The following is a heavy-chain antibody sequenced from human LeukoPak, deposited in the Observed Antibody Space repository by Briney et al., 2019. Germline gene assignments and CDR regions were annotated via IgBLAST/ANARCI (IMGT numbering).Heavy chain of an antibody. CDR1: GGSFSGYY. CDR3: ARGNGDYSLYFDY. CDR2: INHSGST. V-gene: IGHV4-34*01. Sequence: SETLSLTCAVYGGSFSGYYWSWIRQPPGKGLEWIGEINHSGSTNYNPSLKSRVTISVDTSKNQFSLKLSSVTAADTAVYYCARGNGDYSLYFDYWGQGTLVTVSS. D-gene: IGHD4-17*01. J-gene: IGHJ4*02.